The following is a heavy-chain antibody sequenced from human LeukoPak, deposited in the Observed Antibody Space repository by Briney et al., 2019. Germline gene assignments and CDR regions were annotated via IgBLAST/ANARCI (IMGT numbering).Heavy chain of an antibody. Sequence: QPGGSLRLSCAASGFTFSSYWMNWARQAPGKGLEWVANIKQDGSEKYYVDSVKGRFTISRDNAKNSLYLQMNSLRAEDTAVYYCARESLGWIQLWSTFDYWGQGTLVTVSS. J-gene: IGHJ4*02. V-gene: IGHV3-7*01. CDR2: IKQDGSEK. D-gene: IGHD5-18*01. CDR3: ARESLGWIQLWSTFDY. CDR1: GFTFSSYW.